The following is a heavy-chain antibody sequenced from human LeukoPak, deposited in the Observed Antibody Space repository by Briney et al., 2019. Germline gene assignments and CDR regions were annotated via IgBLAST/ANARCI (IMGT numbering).Heavy chain of an antibody. CDR2: IKQDGSEK. V-gene: IGHV3-7*01. CDR1: GFTFSSYW. J-gene: IGHJ4*02. Sequence: PGGSLRLSCAASGFTFSSYWMSWVRQAPGKGLEWVANIKQDGSEKYYVDSVKGRFTISRDNAKNSLYLQMNSLRAEDTAVYYCAKDPYSYGYFFDYWGQGTLVTVSS. CDR3: AKDPYSYGYFFDY. D-gene: IGHD5-18*01.